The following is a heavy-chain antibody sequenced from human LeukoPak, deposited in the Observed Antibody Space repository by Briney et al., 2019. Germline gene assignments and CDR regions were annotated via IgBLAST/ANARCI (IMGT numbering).Heavy chain of an antibody. J-gene: IGHJ6*02. CDR2: IYHSGST. CDR1: GGSISGYY. V-gene: IGHV4-59*01. CDR3: ARDFAVTTAYYYGMNV. D-gene: IGHD4-17*01. Sequence: SETLSLTCTVSGGSISGYYWTWIRQPPGKGLEWIGYIYHSGSTDYNPSLKSRVTISADTSQNQVSLKLRSMTAADTAVYYCARDFAVTTAYYYGMNVWGQGTTVTVSS.